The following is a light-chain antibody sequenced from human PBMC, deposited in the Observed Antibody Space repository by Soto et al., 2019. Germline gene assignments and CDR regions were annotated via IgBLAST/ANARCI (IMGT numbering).Light chain of an antibody. CDR1: KSDVGGYNY. CDR2: DVT. Sequence: QSALTQPRSVSGSPGQSVTISCTGTKSDVGGYNYVSWYQHHPGKAPKLVISDVTERPSGVPDRFSGSKSGNTASLTISGRQADDEADYFCCSYADTYVFGTGTKLTVL. J-gene: IGLJ1*01. CDR3: CSYADTYV. V-gene: IGLV2-11*01.